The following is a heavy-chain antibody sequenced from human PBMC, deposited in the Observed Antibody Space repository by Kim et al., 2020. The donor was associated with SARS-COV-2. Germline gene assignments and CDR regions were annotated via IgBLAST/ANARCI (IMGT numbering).Heavy chain of an antibody. CDR1: GGSISSSSYY. Sequence: SETLSLTCTVSGGSISSSSYYWGWIRQPPGKGLEWIGSIYYSGSTYYNPSLKSRVTISVDTSKNQFSLKLSSVTAADTAEYYCAREKEYSSGWYSRKFD. CDR2: IYYSGST. CDR3: AREKEYSSGWYSRKFD. J-gene: IGHJ4*01. D-gene: IGHD6-19*01. V-gene: IGHV4-39*01.